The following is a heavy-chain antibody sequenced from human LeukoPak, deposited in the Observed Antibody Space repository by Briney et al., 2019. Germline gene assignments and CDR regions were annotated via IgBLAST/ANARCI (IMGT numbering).Heavy chain of an antibody. Sequence: PSQTLSLTCTVSGGSISSGGYYWSWIRQHPGKGLEWIGYIYYSGSTYYNPSLKSRVTISVDTSKNQFSLKLSSVTAADTAVYYCARAPIYGGKRYFDLWGRGTLVTVSS. CDR1: GGSISSGGYY. D-gene: IGHD4-23*01. CDR3: ARAPIYGGKRYFDL. V-gene: IGHV4-31*03. CDR2: IYYSGST. J-gene: IGHJ2*01.